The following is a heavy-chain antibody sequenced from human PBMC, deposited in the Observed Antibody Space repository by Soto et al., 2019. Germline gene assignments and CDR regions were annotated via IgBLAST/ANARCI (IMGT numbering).Heavy chain of an antibody. CDR2: IDPSDSYT. CDR1: GYSFTSYW. V-gene: IGHV5-10-1*01. Sequence: GESLKISCKGSGYSFTSYWISWVRQMPGKGLGWRGRIDPSDSYTNYSPSFQGHVTISADKSISTAYLQWSSLKASDTAMYYCASGSRGVLHYYYGMDVWGQGTTVTVSS. CDR3: ASGSRGVLHYYYGMDV. J-gene: IGHJ6*02. D-gene: IGHD2-8*01.